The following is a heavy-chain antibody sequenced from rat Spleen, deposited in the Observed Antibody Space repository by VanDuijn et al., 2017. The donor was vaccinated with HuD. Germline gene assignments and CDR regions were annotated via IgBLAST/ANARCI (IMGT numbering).Heavy chain of an antibody. CDR3: TTENYWFAY. J-gene: IGHJ3*01. D-gene: IGHD1-10*01. V-gene: IGHV5-20*01. CDR2: LSFAGSST. Sequence: EVQLVESDGGSVQPGRSLKLSCAVSGFTFSDYYMAWVRQAPTKGLEWVASLSFAGSSTYYRDSVKGRFTFSRDNAKSTLYLQMDSLRSEDTATYYCTTENYWFAYWGQGTLVTVSS. CDR1: GFTFSDYY.